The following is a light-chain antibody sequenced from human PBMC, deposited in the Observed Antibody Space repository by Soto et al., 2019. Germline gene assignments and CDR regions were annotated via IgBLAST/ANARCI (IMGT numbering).Light chain of an antibody. V-gene: IGLV2-14*01. Sequence: QSALTQPASVSGSPGQSITISCTGTSSDVGGYNYVSSYQQHPGKAPKLMIYDVSNRPSGVSNRFSGSKSGNTASLTICGLQGEDAADYYCSSYTSSSTRGVFGTGTKVTVL. CDR3: SSYTSSSTRGV. J-gene: IGLJ1*01. CDR2: DVS. CDR1: SSDVGGYNY.